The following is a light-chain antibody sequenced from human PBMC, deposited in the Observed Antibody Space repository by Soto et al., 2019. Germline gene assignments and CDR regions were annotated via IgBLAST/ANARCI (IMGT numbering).Light chain of an antibody. CDR1: SRDFGGYNY. J-gene: IGLJ1*01. CDR2: DVS. Sequence: QPGSVCGSPGPSVTHSLPGNSRDFGGYNYVSWYQQHPGKAPKLMIYDVSNRPSGVSNRFSGSKSGNTASLTISGLQAEDEADYYCSSYTSSSTPYVFGTGTKVTVL. CDR3: SSYTSSSTPYV. V-gene: IGLV2-14*01.